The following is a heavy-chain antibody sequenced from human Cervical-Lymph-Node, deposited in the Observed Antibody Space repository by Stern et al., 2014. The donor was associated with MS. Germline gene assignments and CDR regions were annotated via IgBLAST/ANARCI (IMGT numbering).Heavy chain of an antibody. Sequence: QVQLVQSGTAMRKPGASVKVPCKASGYTFTNYGISWERQAPGQGIEWVGWISAYNGDTSSALKLQDRLTMTTATSKTTVYMELRSLRSNDTAVYYCARDQYARGAGVPDNVDYWGQGTLVTVSS. V-gene: IGHV1-18*01. D-gene: IGHD3-10*01. CDR2: ISAYNGDT. CDR1: GYTFTNYG. J-gene: IGHJ4*02. CDR3: ARDQYARGAGVPDNVDY.